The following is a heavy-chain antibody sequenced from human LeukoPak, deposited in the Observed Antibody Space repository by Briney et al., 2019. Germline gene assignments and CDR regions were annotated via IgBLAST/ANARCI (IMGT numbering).Heavy chain of an antibody. CDR1: GGTFSSYA. Sequence: SVKVSCKASGGTFSSYAISWVRRAPGQGLEWMGRIIPIFGTANYAQKFQGRVTITTDESTSTAYMELSSLRSEDTAVYYCARDPGTGDAFDIWGQGTMVTVSS. CDR3: ARDPGTGDAFDI. CDR2: IIPIFGTA. J-gene: IGHJ3*02. D-gene: IGHD7-27*01. V-gene: IGHV1-69*05.